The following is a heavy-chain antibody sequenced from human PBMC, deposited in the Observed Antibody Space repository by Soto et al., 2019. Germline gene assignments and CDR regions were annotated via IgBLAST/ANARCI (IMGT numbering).Heavy chain of an antibody. Sequence: QVQLVESGGGVVQPGRSLRLSCAASGFTFSSYAMHWVRQAPGKGLEWVAVISYDGSNKYYADSVKGRFTISRDNSKNTLYLQMNSLRAEDTAVYYCARDLEAVAGTGYWGQGTLVTVSS. J-gene: IGHJ4*02. D-gene: IGHD6-19*01. CDR3: ARDLEAVAGTGY. V-gene: IGHV3-30-3*01. CDR2: ISYDGSNK. CDR1: GFTFSSYA.